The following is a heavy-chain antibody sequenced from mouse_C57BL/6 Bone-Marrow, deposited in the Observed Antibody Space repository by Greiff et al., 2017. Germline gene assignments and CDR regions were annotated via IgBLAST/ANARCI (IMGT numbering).Heavy chain of an antibody. V-gene: IGHV3-6*01. J-gene: IGHJ3*01. CDR1: GYSITSGYY. CDR3: ARRGDGYLFAY. CDR2: ISYDGSN. Sequence: VQLKESGPGLVKPSQSLSLTCSVTGYSITSGYYWNWLRQFPGNKLEWMGYISYDGSNNYNPSLKNRISITRDTSKNQFFLKLNSVTTEDTATYYCARRGDGYLFAYWGQGTLVTVSA. D-gene: IGHD2-3*01.